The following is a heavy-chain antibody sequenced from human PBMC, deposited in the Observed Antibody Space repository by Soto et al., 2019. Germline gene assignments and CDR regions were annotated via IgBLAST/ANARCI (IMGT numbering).Heavy chain of an antibody. Sequence: GGSLRLSCAVSGFPFRSFPISCVRRAPGKGLEWVSGINGGDDSEHYVDSVQGRFTITRDNSKKTLFLQMNSLRAEDTAVYYCAKMVGVSVAAAGFDLWGQGTLVTVSS. CDR2: INGGDDSE. CDR1: GFPFRSFP. D-gene: IGHD6-13*01. V-gene: IGHV3-23*01. CDR3: AKMVGVSVAAAGFDL. J-gene: IGHJ4*02.